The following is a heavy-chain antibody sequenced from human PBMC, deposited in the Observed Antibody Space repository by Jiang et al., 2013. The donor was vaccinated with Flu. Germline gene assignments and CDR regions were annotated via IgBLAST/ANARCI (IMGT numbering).Heavy chain of an antibody. V-gene: IGHV1-18*01. CDR1: GYTFTSYG. Sequence: SGAEVKKPGASVKVSCKASGYTFTSYGISWVRQAPGQGLEWMGWISAYNGNTNYAQKLQGRVTMTTDTSTSTAYMELRSLRSDDTAVYYCARAHPAGRSVPETAMVIFTMYFFDYWGQGTLVTVSS. CDR2: ISAYNGNT. D-gene: IGHD5-18*01. J-gene: IGHJ4*02. CDR3: ARAHPAGRSVPETAMVIFTMYFFDY.